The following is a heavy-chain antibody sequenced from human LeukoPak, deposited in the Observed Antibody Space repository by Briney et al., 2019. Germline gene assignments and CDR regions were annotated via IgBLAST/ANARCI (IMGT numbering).Heavy chain of an antibody. CDR3: TTPNEGNWFDP. CDR1: GFTVSSNY. D-gene: IGHD2-8*01. V-gene: IGHV3-73*01. J-gene: IGHJ5*02. CDR2: ISDKGYGHAT. Sequence: GGSLRLSCAASGFTVSSNYMSWIRQAAGKGLEWVDRISDKGYGHATAYAASVKARFTLSRDDSKNTAYLEMNSLKTEDTALYFCTTPNEGNWFDPWGQGTLVTVSS.